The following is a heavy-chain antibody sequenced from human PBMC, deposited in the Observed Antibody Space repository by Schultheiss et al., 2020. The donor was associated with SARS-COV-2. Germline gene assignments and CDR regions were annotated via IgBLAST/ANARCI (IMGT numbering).Heavy chain of an antibody. Sequence: GGSLRLSCAASGFTFSSYAMSWVRQAPGKGLEWVSSISSSSSYIYYADSVKGRFTISRDNAKNSLYLQMNSLRAEDTAVYYCAKGNDDDYGDYYAFDIWGQGTMVTVSS. CDR3: AKGNDDDYGDYYAFDI. J-gene: IGHJ3*02. D-gene: IGHD4-17*01. V-gene: IGHV3-21*04. CDR1: GFTFSSYA. CDR2: ISSSSSYI.